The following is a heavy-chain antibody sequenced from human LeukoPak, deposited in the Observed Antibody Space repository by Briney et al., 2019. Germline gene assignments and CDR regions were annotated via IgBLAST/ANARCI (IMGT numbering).Heavy chain of an antibody. CDR3: AKSPEVAVLVCWFDP. Sequence: PGGSLRLSCAASGFTFSSFAMSWVRQAPGKGLEWVSVISGSGGSTNYADSVKGRFTISRDNSKNTLYLQMNSLRAEDTAVYYCAKSPEVAVLVCWFDPWGQGTLVTVSS. CDR2: ISGSGGST. CDR1: GFTFSSFA. J-gene: IGHJ5*02. D-gene: IGHD2-15*01. V-gene: IGHV3-23*01.